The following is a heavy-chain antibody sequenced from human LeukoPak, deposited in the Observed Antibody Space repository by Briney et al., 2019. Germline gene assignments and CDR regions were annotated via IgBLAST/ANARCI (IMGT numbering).Heavy chain of an antibody. J-gene: IGHJ4*02. CDR2: INPDGGSP. V-gene: IGHV1-46*01. CDR3: ARGVAPMQMAVMGGLDN. CDR1: GYTFSNYF. D-gene: IGHD2-2*01. Sequence: ASVKVSCKASGYTFSNYFIHWVRQAPGQGLEWMGIINPDGGSPSYAQRFQGRVSMTRDTSTSTVYMELSSLRSEDTAVYYCARGVAPMQMAVMGGLDNWGQGTLVTVSS.